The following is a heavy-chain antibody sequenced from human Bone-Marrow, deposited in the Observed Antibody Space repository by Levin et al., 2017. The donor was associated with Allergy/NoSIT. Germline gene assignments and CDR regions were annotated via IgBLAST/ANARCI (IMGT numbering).Heavy chain of an antibody. J-gene: IGHJ4*02. Sequence: AGESLKISCAASGLTFSSYGMTWVRQAPGKGLEWVSAISGSGGTTYYADSVKGRFTISRDNSKNTLYLQMNSLRVEDTAVYYCAKCRGARPKADIDYWGQGTLVTVSS. D-gene: IGHD6-6*01. CDR3: AKCRGARPKADIDY. CDR2: ISGSGGTT. CDR1: GLTFSSYG. V-gene: IGHV3-23*01.